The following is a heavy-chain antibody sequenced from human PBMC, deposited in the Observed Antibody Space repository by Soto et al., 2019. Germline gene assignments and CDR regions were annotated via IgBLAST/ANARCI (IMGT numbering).Heavy chain of an antibody. D-gene: IGHD2-21*02. CDR2: IIPILGTA. Sequence: QVQLVQSGAEVKKPGSSVKVSCKASGGTFSNYGITWVRQAPGQGLEWMGWIIPILGTANYAQKFQGRVTITADKFTYTAYVELSSLRSEDTAVYYCAISRGDRYSYMGEGYPYAMVVWGQGTTVTVSS. CDR3: AISRGDRYSYMGEGYPYAMVV. CDR1: GGTFSNYG. V-gene: IGHV1-69*06. J-gene: IGHJ6*02.